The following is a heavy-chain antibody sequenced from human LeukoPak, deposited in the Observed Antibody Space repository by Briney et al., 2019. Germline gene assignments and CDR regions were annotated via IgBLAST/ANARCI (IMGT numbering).Heavy chain of an antibody. D-gene: IGHD3-3*01. Sequence: GGSLGLSCAASGFTFSSYAMTWVRQAPGKGLEWVATSSGGGGSTYYADSVKGRFTISRDNSKNTLFLQLSSLRAEDTAVYYCARFQSAAFDYWGQGALVTVSS. CDR3: ARFQSAAFDY. CDR2: SSGGGGST. J-gene: IGHJ4*02. CDR1: GFTFSSYA. V-gene: IGHV3-23*01.